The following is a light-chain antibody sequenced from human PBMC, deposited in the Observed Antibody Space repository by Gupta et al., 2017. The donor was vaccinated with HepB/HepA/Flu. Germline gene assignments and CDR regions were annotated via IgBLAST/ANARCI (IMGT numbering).Light chain of an antibody. CDR1: SGSVSTNYY. CDR3: VLYMGSGISV. J-gene: IGLJ3*02. V-gene: IGLV8-61*01. CDR2: STT. Sequence: QTVVTQEPSFSVSPGGTVTLTCGLSSGSVSTNYYPSWYQQTPGQAPRTLIYSTTTRSSGVPDRFSGSILGNKAALTITGAQADDESDYYCVLYMGSGISVFGGGTKLTVL.